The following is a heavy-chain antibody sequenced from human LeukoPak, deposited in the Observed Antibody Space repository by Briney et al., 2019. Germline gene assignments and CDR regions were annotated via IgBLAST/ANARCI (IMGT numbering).Heavy chain of an antibody. J-gene: IGHJ6*02. CDR3: ARGGRALYYGMDV. D-gene: IGHD2-15*01. CDR1: GYTFTSYG. Sequence: ASVKISCKASGYTFTSYGISWVRQAPGQGLEWMGWISAYNGDTNSAQKLQGRVTLTTDTSTSTAYMELRSLRSDDTALYYCARGGRALYYGMDVWGQRTTVTVSS. V-gene: IGHV1-18*01. CDR2: ISAYNGDT.